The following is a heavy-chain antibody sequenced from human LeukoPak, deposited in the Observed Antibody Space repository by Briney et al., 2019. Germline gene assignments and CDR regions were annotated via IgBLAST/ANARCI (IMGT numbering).Heavy chain of an antibody. CDR2: IIPILGIA. Sequence: SVKVSCKASGGTFSSYAISWLRQAPGQGLEWMGRIIPILGIANYAQKFQGRVTITADKSTSTAYMELSSLRSEDTAVYYCARDSGSTYYYDSSGYYGYYFDYWGQGTLVTVSS. V-gene: IGHV1-69*04. CDR3: ARDSGSTYYYDSSGYYGYYFDY. D-gene: IGHD3-22*01. CDR1: GGTFSSYA. J-gene: IGHJ4*02.